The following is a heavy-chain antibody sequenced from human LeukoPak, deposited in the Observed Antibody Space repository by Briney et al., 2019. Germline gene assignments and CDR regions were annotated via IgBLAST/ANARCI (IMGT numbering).Heavy chain of an antibody. CDR1: GFTFSNYA. Sequence: GASLRLSCAASGFTFSNYAMSWVRQAPGKGPEWVSAIFGSGGSTYYADSVKGRFTVSRDNSKSTLYLQMNSLRAEDTALYYCAKWGDYDVLTGYYVPDYWGQGTLVTVSS. J-gene: IGHJ4*02. D-gene: IGHD3-9*01. V-gene: IGHV3-23*01. CDR2: IFGSGGST. CDR3: AKWGDYDVLTGYYVPDY.